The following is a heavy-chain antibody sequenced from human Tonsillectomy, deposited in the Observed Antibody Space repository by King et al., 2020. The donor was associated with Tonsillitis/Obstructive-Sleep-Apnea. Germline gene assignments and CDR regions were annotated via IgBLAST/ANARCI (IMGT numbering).Heavy chain of an antibody. CDR3: AGLSLPWTDDSYYYYAMDV. V-gene: IGHV5-10-1*03. CDR2: IDPSDSYT. J-gene: IGHJ6*02. D-gene: IGHD1-1*01. CDR1: GYRFTSYW. Sequence: QLVQSGAEVKKPGESLRISCKGSGYRFTSYWITWVRQMPGKGLEWMGRIDPSDSYTNYSPSFQGHVIISADKSISTAYLQWSSLKASDTAMYYCAGLSLPWTDDSYYYYAMDVWGQGTTVTVSS.